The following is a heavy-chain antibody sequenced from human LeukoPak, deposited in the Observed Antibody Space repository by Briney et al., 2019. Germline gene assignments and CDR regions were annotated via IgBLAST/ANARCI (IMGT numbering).Heavy chain of an antibody. V-gene: IGHV3-21*01. D-gene: IGHD6-13*01. CDR3: ARMMIAAAPFDY. CDR2: ISSSSSYI. J-gene: IGHJ4*02. Sequence: GGSVRLSCAASGFTFSSYSMNWVRQAPGKGLEWVSSISSSSSYIYYADSVKGRFTISRDNAKNSLYLQMNSLRAEDTAVYYCARMMIAAAPFDYWGQGTLVTVSS. CDR1: GFTFSSYS.